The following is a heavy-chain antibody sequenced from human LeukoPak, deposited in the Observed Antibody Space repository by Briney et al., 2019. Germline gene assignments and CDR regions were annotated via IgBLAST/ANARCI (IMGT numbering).Heavy chain of an antibody. V-gene: IGHV1-3*03. CDR2: INPGNGDT. CDR3: TLYNY. Sequence: ASVKVSCKTSGYSFTSQDMHWVRQAPGQSLEWMGCINPGNGDTKYSQEFQGRVTITRNTSATTAYMELSSLRSDDMAVYYCTLYNYWGQGTLVTVSS. J-gene: IGHJ4*02. D-gene: IGHD2-2*02. CDR1: GYSFTSQD.